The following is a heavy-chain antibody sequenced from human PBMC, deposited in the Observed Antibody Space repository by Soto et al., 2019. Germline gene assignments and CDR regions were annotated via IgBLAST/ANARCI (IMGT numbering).Heavy chain of an antibody. D-gene: IGHD4-17*01. V-gene: IGHV3-23*01. CDR1: GFNFSSYA. CDR2: ISGSGGST. Sequence: EVQLLESGGGLVQPGGSLRHSCAASGFNFSSYAMSWVSQAPGKGVEWVSAISGSGGSTYYADSVKGRFTISRDNSKNTLYLQMNSLRAEDTAVYYGATSTVVTADYWGQGTLVTVSS. J-gene: IGHJ4*02. CDR3: ATSTVVTADY.